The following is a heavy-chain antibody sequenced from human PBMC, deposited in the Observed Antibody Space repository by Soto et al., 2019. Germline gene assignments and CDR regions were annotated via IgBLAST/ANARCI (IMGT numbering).Heavy chain of an antibody. CDR3: ARGYCSGGSCYGDY. CDR2: IKQDGSEK. D-gene: IGHD2-15*01. CDR1: GFTFSSYW. V-gene: IGHV3-7*01. J-gene: IGHJ4*02. Sequence: EVQLVESGGGLVQPGGSLRLSCAASGFTFSSYWMSWVRQAPGKGLEWVANIKQDGSEKYYVDSVKGRFTISRDNAKNPLYLQRNSLRAEDTAVYYCARGYCSGGSCYGDYWGQGTLVTVSS.